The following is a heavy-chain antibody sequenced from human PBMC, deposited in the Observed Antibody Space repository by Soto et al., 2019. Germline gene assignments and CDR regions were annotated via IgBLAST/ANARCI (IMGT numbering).Heavy chain of an antibody. D-gene: IGHD4-17*01. CDR3: ARLPTGFPNWFDS. J-gene: IGHJ5*01. Sequence: GESLKISCRGSGYSFTTHLIVWVRQMPGRGLEWVGTIYPGDSDTRYSPSFQGQVTISADKSISTAYLQWYTLKTSDTATYYCARLPTGFPNWFDSWGQGTLVAASS. CDR2: IYPGDSDT. CDR1: GYSFTTHL. V-gene: IGHV5-51*01.